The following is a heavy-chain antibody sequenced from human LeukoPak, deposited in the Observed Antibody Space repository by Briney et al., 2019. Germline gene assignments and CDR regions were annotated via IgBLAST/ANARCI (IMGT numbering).Heavy chain of an antibody. CDR2: IKSDGSST. Sequence: QSGGSLRLSCAASGFTFSSDWKHWVRQAPGKGLVWVSRIKSDGSSTKYADSVKGRFTISRDNAKNTLYLQMNSLRAEDTAVYYCARDSAQCTGGYCYLVSWGQGTLVTVSS. D-gene: IGHD2-8*02. J-gene: IGHJ4*02. CDR1: GFTFSSDW. CDR3: ARDSAQCTGGYCYLVS. V-gene: IGHV3-74*01.